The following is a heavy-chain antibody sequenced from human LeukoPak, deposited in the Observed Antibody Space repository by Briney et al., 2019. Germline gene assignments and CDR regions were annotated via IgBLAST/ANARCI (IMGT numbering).Heavy chain of an antibody. Sequence: AASVKVSGKASGGTFSSYAISRVRQAPGQGLEWMGRIIPILGIANYAQKFQGRVTITADKSTSTAYMELSSLRSEDTAVYYCASTLLTYYYDSSGYYPFDYWGQGTLVTVSS. J-gene: IGHJ4*02. D-gene: IGHD3-22*01. V-gene: IGHV1-69*04. CDR2: IIPILGIA. CDR3: ASTLLTYYYDSSGYYPFDY. CDR1: GGTFSSYA.